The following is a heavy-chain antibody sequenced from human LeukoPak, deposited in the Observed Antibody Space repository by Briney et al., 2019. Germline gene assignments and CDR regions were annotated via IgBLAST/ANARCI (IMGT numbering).Heavy chain of an antibody. CDR3: ARVYQGYGSGSYYTYYYYMDV. D-gene: IGHD3-10*01. Sequence: SETLSLTCAVYGGSFSGYYWSWIRQPPGKGLEWIGEINHSGSTNYNPSLKSRVTISVDTSKNQFSLKLSSVTAADTAVYYCARVYQGYGSGSYYTYYYYMDVWGKGTTVTVSS. CDR1: GGSFSGYY. J-gene: IGHJ6*03. V-gene: IGHV4-34*01. CDR2: INHSGST.